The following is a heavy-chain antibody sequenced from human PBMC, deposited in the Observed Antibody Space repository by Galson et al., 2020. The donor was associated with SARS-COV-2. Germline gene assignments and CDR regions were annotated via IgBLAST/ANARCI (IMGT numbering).Heavy chain of an antibody. CDR2: IYYSGST. V-gene: IGHV4-30-4*07. J-gene: IGHJ4*02. D-gene: IGHD3-22*01. CDR1: GGSISSGGYS. Sequence: SHTLSLTCAVSGGSISSGGYSWSWIRQPPGKGLEWIGYIYYSGSTYYNPSLESRVTISVDTSKNQFSLKLSSVTAADTAVYYCARGSRGYYDPGEVFDYWGQGTLVTVSS. CDR3: ARGSRGYYDPGEVFDY.